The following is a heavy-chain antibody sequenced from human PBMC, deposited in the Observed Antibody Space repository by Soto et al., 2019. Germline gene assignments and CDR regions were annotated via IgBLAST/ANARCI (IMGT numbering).Heavy chain of an antibody. CDR3: ARKTYYYGSGSPLDYYFMDV. Sequence: GGSLRLSCAASGFTFSSYSMKWVRRAPGKGLEWVSYISGSSDTIYYAGSVQGRFTISRDNAKNSLYLQMNSLRAEDTAVYYCARKTYYYGSGSPLDYYFMDVWGKGTTVTVSS. D-gene: IGHD3-10*01. J-gene: IGHJ6*03. V-gene: IGHV3-48*01. CDR1: GFTFSSYS. CDR2: ISGSSDTI.